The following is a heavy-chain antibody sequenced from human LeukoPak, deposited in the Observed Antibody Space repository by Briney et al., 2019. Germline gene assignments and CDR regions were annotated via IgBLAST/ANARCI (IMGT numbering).Heavy chain of an antibody. CDR3: SRGLPGVSVGFDY. V-gene: IGHV1-2*02. Sequence: ASVKVSCKASGYTFTGYNMHWVRQAPGQGLEWMGWITPNSGGTNYAQKFQGRVTMTWDTSISTAYMELSSLISDDTAVYYCSRGLPGVSVGFDYWGQGTLVTVSS. CDR1: GYTFTGYN. J-gene: IGHJ4*02. D-gene: IGHD2-8*01. CDR2: ITPNSGGT.